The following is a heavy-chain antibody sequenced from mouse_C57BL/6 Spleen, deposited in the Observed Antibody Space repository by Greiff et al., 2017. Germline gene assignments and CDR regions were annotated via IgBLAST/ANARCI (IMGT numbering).Heavy chain of an antibody. Sequence: QVQLQQSGPGLVQPSQSLSITCTVSGFSLTSYGVHWVRQSPGKGLEWLGVIWRGGSTDYNAAFMSRLSITKDNSTSQVFFKMNSLQADDTAIYYCAKSNWDLYYYAMDYWGQGTSVTVSS. CDR3: AKSNWDLYYYAMDY. J-gene: IGHJ4*01. CDR1: GFSLTSYG. D-gene: IGHD4-1*01. V-gene: IGHV2-5*01. CDR2: IWRGGST.